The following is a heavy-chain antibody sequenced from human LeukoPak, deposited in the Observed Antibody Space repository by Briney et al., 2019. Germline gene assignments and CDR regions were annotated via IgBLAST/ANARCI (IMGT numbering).Heavy chain of an antibody. V-gene: IGHV3-23*01. CDR1: GFTFSSHA. D-gene: IGHD2-2*01. CDR2: ISGSGGST. J-gene: IGHJ4*02. CDR3: AKYKENIVVVPAAMDY. Sequence: SGGSLRLSCAASGFTFSSHAMSWVRQAPGKGLEWVSAISGSGGSTYYTDSVKGRFTISRDNSKNTLYLQMNSLRAEDTAVYYCAKYKENIVVVPAAMDYWGQGTLVTVSS.